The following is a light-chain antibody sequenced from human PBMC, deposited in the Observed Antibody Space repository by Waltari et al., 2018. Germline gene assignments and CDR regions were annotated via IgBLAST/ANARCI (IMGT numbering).Light chain of an antibody. J-gene: IGKJ1*01. Sequence: DIVLTQSPPSLALSLGERATIKCKSSQSVLYGANNKNYLAWYRQRLGPPPQLLIYWASTRQSGVPDRFSGSGSGTDFTLTISSLQDEDVALYYCQQYYEIPWTFGQGTKVEIK. CDR3: QQYYEIPWT. CDR1: QSVLYGANNKNY. CDR2: WAS. V-gene: IGKV4-1*01.